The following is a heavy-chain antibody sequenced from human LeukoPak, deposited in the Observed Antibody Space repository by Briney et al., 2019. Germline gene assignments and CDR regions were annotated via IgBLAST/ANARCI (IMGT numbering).Heavy chain of an antibody. CDR1: GGTFSSYA. CDR3: AGPFWPDEWELGV. Sequence: GASVKVSCKASGGTFSSYAISWVRQAPGQGLEWMGGIIPIFGTANYAQKFQGRVTITADKSTSTAYMELSSLRSEDTAVYYCAGPFWPDEWELGVWGQGTLVTVSS. V-gene: IGHV1-69*06. J-gene: IGHJ4*02. D-gene: IGHD1-26*01. CDR2: IIPIFGTA.